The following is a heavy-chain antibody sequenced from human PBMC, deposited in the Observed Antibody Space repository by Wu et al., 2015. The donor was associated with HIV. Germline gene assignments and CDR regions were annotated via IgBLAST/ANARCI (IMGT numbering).Heavy chain of an antibody. D-gene: IGHD3-10*01. Sequence: QVQLVQSGAEVKKPGASVKVSCKASGYTYSSYGITWVRQAPGQGLEWMGWISPYNGNTNYAQKLQGRVTMTTDTSTSTAYMELRSLRSDDTAVYYCARMANYYGSGSYYDYWAREPWSPSPQ. V-gene: IGHV1-18*01. CDR3: ARMANYYGSGSYYDY. J-gene: IGHJ4*02. CDR1: GYTYSSYG. CDR2: ISPYNGNT.